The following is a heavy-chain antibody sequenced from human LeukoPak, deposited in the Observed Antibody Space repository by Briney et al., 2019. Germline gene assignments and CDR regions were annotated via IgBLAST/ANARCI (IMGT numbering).Heavy chain of an antibody. CDR2: MNPNSGNT. D-gene: IGHD4-17*01. J-gene: IGHJ4*02. CDR3: ARGAHDYGDYSRDY. V-gene: IGHV1-8*01. Sequence: ASVEVSCKASGYTFTSYDINWVRQATGQGLEWMGWMNPNSGNTGYAQKFQGRVTMTRNTSISTAYMELSSLRSEDTAVYYCARGAHDYGDYSRDYWGQGTLVTVSS. CDR1: GYTFTSYD.